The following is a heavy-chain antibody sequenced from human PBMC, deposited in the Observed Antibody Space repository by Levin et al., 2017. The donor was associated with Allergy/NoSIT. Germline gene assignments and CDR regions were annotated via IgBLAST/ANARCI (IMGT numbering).Heavy chain of an antibody. CDR2: IYYSGST. Sequence: ESLKISCTVSGGSISNFFWSWVRQPPGKGLEWIGYIYYSGSTNYNPSLKSRVTISVDTSKNQFSLKLSSVTAADTAVYYCARGSNGSYFWSDYWGQGTLVTVSS. V-gene: IGHV4-59*01. D-gene: IGHD1-26*01. CDR3: ARGSNGSYFWSDY. CDR1: GGSISNFF. J-gene: IGHJ4*02.